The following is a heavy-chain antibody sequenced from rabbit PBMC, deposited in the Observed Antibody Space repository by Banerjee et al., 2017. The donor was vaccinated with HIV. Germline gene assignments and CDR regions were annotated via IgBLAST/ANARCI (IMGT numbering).Heavy chain of an antibody. CDR1: GVSFSDKDV. D-gene: IGHD2-1*01. Sequence: EQLEESGGGLVQPEGSLTLTCKASGVSFSDKDVMCWVRQAPGKGLEWITCINIATGKSVYASWVSGRFIMSRTSSTTVTLQMTSLTAADTATYFCTRSAGNGCDSYADKWGQGTLVTVS. CDR2: INIATGKS. J-gene: IGHJ4*01. CDR3: TRSAGNGCDSYADK. V-gene: IGHV1S45*01.